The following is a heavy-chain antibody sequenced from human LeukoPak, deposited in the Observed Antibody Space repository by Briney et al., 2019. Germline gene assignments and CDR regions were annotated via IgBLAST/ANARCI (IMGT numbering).Heavy chain of an antibody. V-gene: IGHV4-31*03. D-gene: IGHD1-26*01. CDR2: IYYSGST. Sequence: PSETLSLTCTVSGGSISSGGYYWSWIRQHPGKGLEWIGYIYYSGSTYYNPSLKSRVTISVDTSKNRFSLKLSSVTAADTAVYYCARYIVGATLDAFDIWGQGTMVTVSS. J-gene: IGHJ3*02. CDR3: ARYIVGATLDAFDI. CDR1: GGSISSGGYY.